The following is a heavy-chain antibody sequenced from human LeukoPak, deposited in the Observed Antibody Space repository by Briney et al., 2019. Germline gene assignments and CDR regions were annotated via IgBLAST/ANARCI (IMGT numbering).Heavy chain of an antibody. J-gene: IGHJ4*02. CDR2: LNPNNGGT. D-gene: IGHD2-2*01. V-gene: IGHV1-2*02. Sequence: ASVKVSCKASGYTFSGYFMHWVRQAPGQGLEWMGWLNPNNGGTNYAQRFQGRVTMTRDTSISTAYMELSRLASDDTAVYFCARGAEYGSFAYWGQGTLVTVSS. CDR3: ARGAEYGSFAY. CDR1: GYTFSGYF.